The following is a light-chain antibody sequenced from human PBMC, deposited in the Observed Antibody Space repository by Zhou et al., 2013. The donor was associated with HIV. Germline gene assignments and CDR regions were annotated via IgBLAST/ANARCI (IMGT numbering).Light chain of an antibody. J-gene: IGKJ1*01. Sequence: DIQMTQSPPSLSASVGDRVTITCRASQSILTYLNWYQQKPGKAPRLLIYASSNLQSGAPSRFSGSGSGTEFTLAISSLQPEDFATYYCQQFNSYPTFGQGTKVEIK. CDR3: QQFNSYPT. V-gene: IGKV1-39*01. CDR1: QSILTY. CDR2: ASS.